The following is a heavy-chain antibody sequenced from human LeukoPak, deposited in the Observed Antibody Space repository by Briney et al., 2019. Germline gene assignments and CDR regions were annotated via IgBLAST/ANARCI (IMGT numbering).Heavy chain of an antibody. V-gene: IGHV3-30*18. CDR1: GFTFSSYG. D-gene: IGHD6-19*01. J-gene: IGHJ5*02. CDR2: ISYGGSNK. CDR3: AKAVSVAGPELNWFDP. Sequence: GGSLRLSCAASGFTFSSYGMHWVRPAPGKGLEWVAVISYGGSNKYYADSVKGRFTISRDNSKNTLYLQMNRLRAEDTAVYYCAKAVSVAGPELNWFDPWGQGTLVTVSS.